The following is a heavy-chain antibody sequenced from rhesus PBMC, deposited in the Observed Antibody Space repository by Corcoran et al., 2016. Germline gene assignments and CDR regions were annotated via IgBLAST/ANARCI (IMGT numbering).Heavy chain of an antibody. CDR3: ARGHYNSGSYNDAFDF. Sequence: QLQLQESGPGLVKPSETLSVTCAVSGGSISSSYWSWIRQAPGKGLEWIGYIYGSGSSTNYNPSLKSRVTLSVDTSKNQLSLKLSSVTTADTAVYYCARGHYNSGSYNDAFDFWGQGLRVTVSS. CDR1: GGSISSSY. CDR2: IYGSGSST. V-gene: IGHV4-169*01. J-gene: IGHJ3*01. D-gene: IGHD1-44*02.